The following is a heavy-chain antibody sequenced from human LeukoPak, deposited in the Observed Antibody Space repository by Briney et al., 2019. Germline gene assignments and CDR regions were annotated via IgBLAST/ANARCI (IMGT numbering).Heavy chain of an antibody. Sequence: SETLSLTCTVSGGSISSSSYYWGWIRQPPGKGLEWIGSIYYSGSTYYNPSLKSRVTISVDTSKNQFSLKLSSVTAADTAVYYCARVPGFIWGQGALVTVSS. CDR3: ARVPGFI. J-gene: IGHJ4*02. CDR2: IYYSGST. V-gene: IGHV4-39*01. CDR1: GGSISSSSYY. D-gene: IGHD3-10*01.